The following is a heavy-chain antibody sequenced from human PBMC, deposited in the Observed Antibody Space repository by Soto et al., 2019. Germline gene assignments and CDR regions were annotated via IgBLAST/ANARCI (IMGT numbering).Heavy chain of an antibody. CDR2: IIPIFGTA. D-gene: IGHD3-22*01. CDR1: GGTFSSYA. CDR3: ASCYYYDSSGYYPAFDY. Sequence: SVKVSCKASGGTFSSYAISWVRQAPGQGLEWMGGIIPIFGTANYAQKFQGRVTITADESTSTAYMELSSLRSEHTAVYYCASCYYYDSSGYYPAFDYWGQGTLVTVSS. V-gene: IGHV1-69*13. J-gene: IGHJ4*02.